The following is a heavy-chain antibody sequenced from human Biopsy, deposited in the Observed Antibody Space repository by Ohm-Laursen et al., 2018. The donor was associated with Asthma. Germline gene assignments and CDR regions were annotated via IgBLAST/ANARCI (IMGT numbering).Heavy chain of an antibody. V-gene: IGHV3-23*01. D-gene: IGHD4-17*01. J-gene: IGHJ5*02. CDR3: AKEGDGNCDYVGWFDP. CDR2: ISSGSGST. CDR1: GFTFSSFA. Sequence: SLRLSCSASGFTFSSFAMNWVRQAPGQGLEWVSAISSGSGSTYYADSVKGRFTISRDTSMNTLYLQMNSLRAEDTAVYYCAKEGDGNCDYVGWFDPWGQGTLVTVSS.